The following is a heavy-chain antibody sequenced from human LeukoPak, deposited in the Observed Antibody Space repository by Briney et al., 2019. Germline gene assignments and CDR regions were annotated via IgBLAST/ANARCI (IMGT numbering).Heavy chain of an antibody. CDR3: ARSGVTEAGSDY. J-gene: IGHJ4*02. D-gene: IGHD4-23*01. CDR1: GYSFTNNW. V-gene: IGHV5-10-1*01. CDR2: NDYSNSYI. Sequence: GESLKISCKVSGYSFTNNWITWVRQMPGKGLEWMGRNDYSNSYINYNSSFQGHVTMSVDKSTSTAYLQWSRLKASDTAMYYCARSGVTEAGSDYWGQGTRVTVSS.